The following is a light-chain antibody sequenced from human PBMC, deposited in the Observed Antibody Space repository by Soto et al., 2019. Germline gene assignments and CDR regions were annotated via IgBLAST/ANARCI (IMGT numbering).Light chain of an antibody. CDR1: SSNIGSNT. CDR3: AAWDDSLNGLWV. CDR2: SNN. V-gene: IGLV1-44*01. Sequence: QSVLTQPPSASGTPGQRVTISCSGSSSNIGSNTVNWYQQLPGTAPKVLIYSNNQRPSGVPDRFSGSKSGTSASLAISGLQSEDEADYYCAAWDDSLNGLWVFGGGTKLPVL. J-gene: IGLJ3*02.